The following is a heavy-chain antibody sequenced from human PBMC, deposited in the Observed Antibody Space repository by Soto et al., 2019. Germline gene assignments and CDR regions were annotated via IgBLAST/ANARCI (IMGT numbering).Heavy chain of an antibody. CDR2: IWYDGSNK. Sequence: GSLRLSCAASGFTFSNYGMHWVRQAPGKGLEWVAVIWYDGSNKYYADSVKGRFTISRDDSKNTLYLQMNSLRAEDTAVYYCARDHSGYYFDYWGQGTVVTVSS. V-gene: IGHV3-33*01. D-gene: IGHD5-12*01. CDR1: GFTFSNYG. J-gene: IGHJ4*02. CDR3: ARDHSGYYFDY.